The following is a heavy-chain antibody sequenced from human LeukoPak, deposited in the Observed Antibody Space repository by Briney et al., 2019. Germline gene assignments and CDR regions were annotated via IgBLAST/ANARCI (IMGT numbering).Heavy chain of an antibody. CDR2: ISSSSCYI. J-gene: IGHJ6*03. V-gene: IGHV3-21*01. CDR1: GFTFSDYS. D-gene: IGHD6-19*01. Sequence: PGGSLRLSCGASGFTFSDYSMTWVRQAPGKGLEWVACISSSSCYIYYADSVQGRFTISRDNAKKSVYLQMDSLRAEDTAVYYCARDTGAYSSGWFYYYYYYMDVWGKGTTVTVSS. CDR3: ARDTGAYSSGWFYYYYYYMDV.